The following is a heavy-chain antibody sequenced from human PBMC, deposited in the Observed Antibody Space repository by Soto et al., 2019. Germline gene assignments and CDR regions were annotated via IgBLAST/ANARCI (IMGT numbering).Heavy chain of an antibody. V-gene: IGHV3-23*01. J-gene: IGHJ6*02. CDR2: ISGSGGST. D-gene: IGHD1-26*01. CDR1: GFTFSSYA. Sequence: HPGGSLRLSCAASGFTFSSYAMSWVRQAPGKGLEWVSAISGSGGSTYYADSVKGRFTISRDNSKNTLYLQMNSLRAEDTAVYYCAKDFGGVYRTFYYYYGMDVWGQGTTVTVSS. CDR3: AKDFGGVYRTFYYYYGMDV.